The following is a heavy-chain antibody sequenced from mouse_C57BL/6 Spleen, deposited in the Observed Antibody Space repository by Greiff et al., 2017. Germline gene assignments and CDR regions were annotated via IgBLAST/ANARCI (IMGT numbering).Heavy chain of an antibody. CDR1: GYTFTSYG. CDR2: IYPRSGNT. Sequence: VQRVESGAELARPGASVKLSCKASGYTFTSYGISWVKQRTGQGLEWIGEIYPRSGNTYYNEKFKGKATLTADKSSSTAYMELRSLTSEDSAVYFCARGGNWDVGEYYFDYWGQGTTLTVSS. CDR3: ARGGNWDVGEYYFDY. V-gene: IGHV1-81*01. D-gene: IGHD4-1*01. J-gene: IGHJ2*01.